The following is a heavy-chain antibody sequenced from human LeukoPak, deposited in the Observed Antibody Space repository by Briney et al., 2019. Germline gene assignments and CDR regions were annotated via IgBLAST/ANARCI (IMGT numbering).Heavy chain of an antibody. CDR3: AKALDSTYTSSWYSPTFAEYFQH. D-gene: IGHD6-13*01. Sequence: GGSLRLSCAASGFTFSSYGMSWVRQAPGKGLEWVSAISGSGGSTYYADSVKGRFTISRDNSKNTLYLQMNSLRAEDTAVYYCAKALDSTYTSSWYSPTFAEYFQHWGQGTLVTVSS. CDR1: GFTFSSYG. CDR2: ISGSGGST. J-gene: IGHJ1*01. V-gene: IGHV3-23*01.